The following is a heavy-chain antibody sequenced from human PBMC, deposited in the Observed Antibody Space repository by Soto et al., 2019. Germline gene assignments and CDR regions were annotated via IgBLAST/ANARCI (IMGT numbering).Heavy chain of an antibody. V-gene: IGHV1-69*13. CDR1: GYTFTSYG. CDR3: ARVTRKGVYYGMDV. CDR2: IIPIFGTA. Sequence: SVKVSCKASGYTFTSYGISWVRQAPGQGLEWMGGIIPIFGTANYAQKFQGRVTITADESTSTAYMELSSLRSEDTAVYYCARVTRKGVYYGMDVWGQGTTVTVSS. D-gene: IGHD4-4*01. J-gene: IGHJ6*02.